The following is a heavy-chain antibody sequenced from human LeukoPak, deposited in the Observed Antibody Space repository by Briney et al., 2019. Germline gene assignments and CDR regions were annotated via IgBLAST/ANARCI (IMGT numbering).Heavy chain of an antibody. CDR3: AKDIHYSASYQGALNY. CDR1: GFTFDDYA. CDR2: ISWNSGSI. J-gene: IGHJ4*02. Sequence: ALRLSCAASGFTFDDYAMHWVRQAPGKGLEWVSGISWNSGSIGYADSVKGRFTISRDNAKNSLYLQMNSLRAEDTALYYCAKDIHYSASYQGALNYWGQGTLVTVSS. D-gene: IGHD1-26*01. V-gene: IGHV3-9*01.